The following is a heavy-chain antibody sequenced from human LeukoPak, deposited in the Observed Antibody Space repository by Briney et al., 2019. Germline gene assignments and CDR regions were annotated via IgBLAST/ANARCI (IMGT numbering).Heavy chain of an antibody. V-gene: IGHV4-59*01. J-gene: IGHJ3*02. CDR2: IYYSGST. Sequence: SETLSLTCTVSGGSISSYYWSLIRQPPGKGLEWIGYIYYSGSTNYNPSLKSRVTISVDTSKNQFSVKLSSVTAADTAVYYCARAYTGLGATHAFDIWGQGTMVTVSS. D-gene: IGHD3-16*01. CDR3: ARAYTGLGATHAFDI. CDR1: GGSISSYY.